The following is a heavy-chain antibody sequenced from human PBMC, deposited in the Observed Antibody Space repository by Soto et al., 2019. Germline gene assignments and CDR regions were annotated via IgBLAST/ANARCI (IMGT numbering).Heavy chain of an antibody. CDR3: ARGRPSDGRYDYVWGSYRAPYYFDY. CDR2: INHSGST. J-gene: IGHJ4*02. CDR1: GWSFSGYY. D-gene: IGHD3-16*02. V-gene: IGHV4-34*01. Sequence: SETLSLNCAVYGWSFSGYYWSWIRQPPGKGLEWIGEINHSGSTNYNPSLKSRVTISVDTSKNQFSLKLSSVTAADTAVYYCARGRPSDGRYDYVWGSYRAPYYFDYWGQGTLATVSS.